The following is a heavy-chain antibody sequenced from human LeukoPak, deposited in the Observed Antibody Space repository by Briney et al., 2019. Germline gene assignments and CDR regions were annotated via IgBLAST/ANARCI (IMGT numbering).Heavy chain of an antibody. Sequence: PGGSLRLSCAASEFSFSSYWMHWVRQIPGKGLVWVSRISTDESINYADSVKGRFTMSRDNAKKTLYLQMNSLRAEDTGVYYCTRDPGGGGARGHNWFDLWGQGTLVTVSS. D-gene: IGHD2-21*01. CDR1: EFSFSSYW. V-gene: IGHV3-74*01. CDR2: ISTDESI. J-gene: IGHJ5*02. CDR3: TRDPGGGGARGHNWFDL.